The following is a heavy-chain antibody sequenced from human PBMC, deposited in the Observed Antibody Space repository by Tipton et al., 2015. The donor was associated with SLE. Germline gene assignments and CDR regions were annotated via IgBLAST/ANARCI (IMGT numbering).Heavy chain of an antibody. CDR2: ISYDGSNK. J-gene: IGHJ6*03. V-gene: IGHV3-30*18. Sequence: SLRLSCAASGFTFSDYYMSWVRQAPGKGLEWVAVISYDGSNKYYADSVKGRFTISRDNSKNTLYLQMNSLRAEDTAVYYCAKESPRGYYYYYYMDVWGKGTTVTVSS. D-gene: IGHD3-16*01. CDR1: GFTFSDYY. CDR3: AKESPRGYYYYYYMDV.